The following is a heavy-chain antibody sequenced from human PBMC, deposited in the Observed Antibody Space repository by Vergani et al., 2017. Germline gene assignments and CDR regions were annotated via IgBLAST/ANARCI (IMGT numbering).Heavy chain of an antibody. J-gene: IGHJ5*02. CDR3: ARSPHGYTYGGYISQFDP. V-gene: IGHV3-72*01. CDR2: TRNKARGYST. CDR1: GFTLSDYW. Sequence: EVRLVESGGGLVQPGGSLRLSCATSGFTLSDYWIDWVRQAPGKGLEWVARTRNKARGYSTDYAASVRGRFIVSRDASGKSVSLQMTRLRIDDTAVYFCARSPHGYTYGGYISQFDPWGQGTLVTVSS. D-gene: IGHD5-18*01.